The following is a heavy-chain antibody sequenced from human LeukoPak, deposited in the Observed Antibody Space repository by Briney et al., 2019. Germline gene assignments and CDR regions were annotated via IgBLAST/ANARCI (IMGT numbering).Heavy chain of an antibody. D-gene: IGHD3-10*01. CDR3: ARAIWFGELLPPYFDY. Sequence: ASVKVSCKASGYTFTSQGISWVRQAPGQGLEWMGWISAYNGYTNYEQKLQGRVTMTTDTSTSTAYMELRRLRSDDTAVYYCARAIWFGELLPPYFDYWGQGTLVTVSS. CDR2: ISAYNGYT. CDR1: GYTFTSQG. J-gene: IGHJ4*02. V-gene: IGHV1-18*01.